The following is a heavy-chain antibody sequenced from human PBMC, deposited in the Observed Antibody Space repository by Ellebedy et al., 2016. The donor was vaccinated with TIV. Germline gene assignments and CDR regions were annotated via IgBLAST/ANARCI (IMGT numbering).Heavy chain of an antibody. CDR3: ARILRNRGGMDV. Sequence: ASVKVSCKTSGYIFTNIYLHWVRQAPGQGLEWMGWLNPDSGGTKYAQKFQGRIIMTRDTSISTAYMDLSRLTSDDTAVYYCARILRNRGGMDVWGQGSTVTVSS. CDR2: LNPDSGGT. V-gene: IGHV1-2*02. D-gene: IGHD3-3*01. J-gene: IGHJ6*02. CDR1: GYIFTNIY.